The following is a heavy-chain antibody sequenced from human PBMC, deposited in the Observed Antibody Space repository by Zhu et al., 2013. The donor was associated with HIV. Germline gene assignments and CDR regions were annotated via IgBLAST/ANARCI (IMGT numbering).Heavy chain of an antibody. J-gene: IGHJ6*03. CDR2: TTPNNDNT. D-gene: IGHD6-25*01. CDR1: GYTFTTYD. V-gene: IGHV1-8*03. Sequence: QVQLVQSGADVKKPGASVKVSCKASGYTFTTYDIHWVRQATGQGLEWMGWTTPNNDNTGYAQKFQGRVTITWNTSISTAYMELSSLRSEDTAVYYCARGGLAATDMDVWGTGTTVTVSS. CDR3: ARGGLAATDMDV.